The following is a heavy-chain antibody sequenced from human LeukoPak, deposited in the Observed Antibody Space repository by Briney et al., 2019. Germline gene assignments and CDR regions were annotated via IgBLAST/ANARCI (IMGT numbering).Heavy chain of an antibody. Sequence: GRSLRLSCAASGFTFSSYGMHWVRQAPGKGLEWVAVMWYDGSNKYYADSVKGRFTISRDNSKNTLYLQMNSLRAEDTAVYYCARDKQAIGSGYYYYGMDVRGQGTTVTVSS. V-gene: IGHV3-33*01. CDR2: MWYDGSNK. J-gene: IGHJ6*02. CDR1: GFTFSSYG. D-gene: IGHD2-15*01. CDR3: ARDKQAIGSGYYYYGMDV.